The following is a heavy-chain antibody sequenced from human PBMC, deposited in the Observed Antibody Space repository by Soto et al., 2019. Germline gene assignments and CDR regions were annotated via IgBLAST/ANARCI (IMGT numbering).Heavy chain of an antibody. CDR1: GGSISSAGYY. D-gene: IGHD3-10*01. CDR3: ARVGRGRGVMGY. CDR2: IYYSGST. J-gene: IGHJ4*02. Sequence: QVQLQESGPGLVKHSQPLSLTCTVSGGSISSAGYYWSWIRQHPGKGLEWIGYIYYSGSTYYNPSLKSRVTISVVTSKNQFSLKLSSVTAADTALYYCARVGRGRGVMGYWGQGTLVSVSS. V-gene: IGHV4-31*03.